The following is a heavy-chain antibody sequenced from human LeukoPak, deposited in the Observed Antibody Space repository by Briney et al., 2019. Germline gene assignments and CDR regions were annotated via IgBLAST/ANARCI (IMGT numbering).Heavy chain of an antibody. CDR1: GFTFSSYS. CDR2: ISSSSSYI. J-gene: IGHJ3*02. V-gene: IGHV3-21*03. D-gene: IGHD3-22*01. Sequence: GGSLRLSCAASGFTFSSYSMNWVRQAPGKGLEWVSSISSSSSYIYYADSVRGRFTISRDNAKNSLYLQMNSLRAEDTAVYYCAGNYFDSSAYYRRAFDIWGQGTMVTVSS. CDR3: AGNYFDSSAYYRRAFDI.